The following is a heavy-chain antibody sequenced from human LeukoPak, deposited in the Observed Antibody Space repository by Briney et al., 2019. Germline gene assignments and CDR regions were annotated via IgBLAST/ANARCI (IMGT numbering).Heavy chain of an antibody. CDR1: GFTFSGFG. J-gene: IGHJ4*02. V-gene: IGHV3-33*01. D-gene: IGHD1-26*01. CDR3: ARYSGSYYYPPAWDL. CDR2: IMFDGSNK. Sequence: GGSLRLSCAASGFTFSGFGIHWVRQAPGEGLEWVTLIMFDGSNKYYADSVKGRFTISRDNSKSTVYLQMDSLRADDTAVYYCARYSGSYYYPPAWDLWGQGTLVTVSS.